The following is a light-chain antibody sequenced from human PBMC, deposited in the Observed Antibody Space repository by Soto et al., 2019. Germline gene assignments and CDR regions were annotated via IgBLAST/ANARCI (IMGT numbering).Light chain of an antibody. J-gene: IGKJ1*01. CDR1: QSVSSSY. CDR3: QQYNNWPKT. CDR2: GAS. Sequence: DIVLTQSPGTLSLSPGERATLSCRASQSVSSSYLAWYQQKPGQAPRLLIYGASTRATGIPARFSGSGSGTEFTLTISSLQSEDFAVYYCQQYNNWPKTFGQGTKV. V-gene: IGKV3-15*01.